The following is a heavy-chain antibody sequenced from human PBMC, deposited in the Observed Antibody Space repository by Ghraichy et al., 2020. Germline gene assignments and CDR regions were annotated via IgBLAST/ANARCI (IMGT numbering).Heavy chain of an antibody. CDR2: IKQDGSEK. J-gene: IGHJ4*02. V-gene: IGHV3-7*03. Sequence: GGSLRLSCAASGFTFSSYWMSWVRQAPGRGLEWVANIKQDGSEKYYVDSVKGRFTISRDNAKSSLYLQMNSLRVEDTALYYCARDRYAGNWYHYFDQWGQGTLVTISS. D-gene: IGHD2-2*01. CDR3: ARDRYAGNWYHYFDQ. CDR1: GFTFSSYW.